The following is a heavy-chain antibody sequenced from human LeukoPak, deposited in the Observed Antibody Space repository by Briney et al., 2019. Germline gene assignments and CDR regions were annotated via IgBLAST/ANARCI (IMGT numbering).Heavy chain of an antibody. CDR3: ARIDSSGYPPHFDY. D-gene: IGHD3-22*01. V-gene: IGHV4-59*01. J-gene: IGHJ4*02. CDR2: IYYSGST. CDR1: GGSISSYY. Sequence: PSETLSLTCTVSGGSISSYYWSWIRQPPGKGLEWIGYIYYSGSTNYNPSLKSRVTISVDTSKNQFSLKLSPVTAADTAVYYCARIDSSGYPPHFDYWGQGTLVTVSS.